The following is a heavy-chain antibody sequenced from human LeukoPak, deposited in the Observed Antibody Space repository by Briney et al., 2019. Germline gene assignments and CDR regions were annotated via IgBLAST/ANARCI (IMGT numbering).Heavy chain of an antibody. CDR2: IYYSGGT. CDR1: GRSISSSSYY. J-gene: IGHJ5*02. Sequence: SETLSLTCTVSGRSISSSSYYWGWIRQPPGRGLEWIGSIYYSGGTYYNPSLKSRVTISVDTSKNQFSLKLSSVTAADTAVYYCARLVLEFPSNWFDPWGQGTLVTVSS. V-gene: IGHV4-39*01. D-gene: IGHD2-8*01. CDR3: ARLVLEFPSNWFDP.